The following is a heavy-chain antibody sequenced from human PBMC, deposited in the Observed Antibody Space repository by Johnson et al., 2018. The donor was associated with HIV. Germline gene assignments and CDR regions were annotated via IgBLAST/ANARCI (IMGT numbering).Heavy chain of an antibody. CDR1: EFTFSDYY. CDR3: ARERATLWFRASGAAFDI. J-gene: IGHJ3*02. V-gene: IGHV3-11*04. Sequence: QVQLMESGGGLVKPGGSLRLSCAASEFTFSDYYMSWIRQALGKGLEWVSYISSSGTNINYADSVKGRFTISRDNAKNSLYLQMNSLRAEDTAVYYCARERATLWFRASGAAFDIWGQGTMVTVSS. D-gene: IGHD3-10*01. CDR2: ISSSGTNI.